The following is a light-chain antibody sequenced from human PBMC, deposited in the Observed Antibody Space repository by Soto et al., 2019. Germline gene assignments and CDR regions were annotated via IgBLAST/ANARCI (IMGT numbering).Light chain of an antibody. J-gene: IGLJ3*02. Sequence: QSVLTQSPSALGTPGQRVTVSCSGSNSNIGSNTVNWYQQVPGKAPKLLIHSNNRRPSGVPDRFSGSKSGTSASLAISGLQSEDEADYYCAVWDDNLDGPVFGGGTKLTVL. CDR1: NSNIGSNT. CDR3: AVWDDNLDGPV. V-gene: IGLV1-44*01. CDR2: SNN.